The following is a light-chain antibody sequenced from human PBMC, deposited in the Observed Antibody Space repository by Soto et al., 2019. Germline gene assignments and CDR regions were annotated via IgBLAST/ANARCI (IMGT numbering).Light chain of an antibody. J-gene: IGLJ1*01. CDR2: EVS. CDR3: CSYAGSNYV. Sequence: QSVLTQPASVSGSPGQSITISCTGTSSDVGNYNLVSWYQHHPGKAPKLMIYEVSKRPSGVSNRFSGSKSGDTASLTISGLQAEDEADHYCCSYAGSNYVFGTGTKVTVL. V-gene: IGLV2-23*02. CDR1: SSDVGNYNL.